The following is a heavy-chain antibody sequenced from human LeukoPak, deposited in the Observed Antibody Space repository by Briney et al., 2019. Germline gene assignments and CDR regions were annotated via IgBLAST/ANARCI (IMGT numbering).Heavy chain of an antibody. D-gene: IGHD3-10*01. J-gene: IGHJ4*02. CDR2: IYTSGST. CDR1: GGSISSGSYY. CDR3: ARDLYGSGSYYGY. V-gene: IGHV4-61*02. Sequence: SETLSLTCTVSGGSISSGSYYWSWIRQPAGKGLEWIGRIYTSGSTNYNPSLKSRVTISVDTSKNQFSLKLSSVTAADTAVYYCARDLYGSGSYYGYWGQGTLVTVSS.